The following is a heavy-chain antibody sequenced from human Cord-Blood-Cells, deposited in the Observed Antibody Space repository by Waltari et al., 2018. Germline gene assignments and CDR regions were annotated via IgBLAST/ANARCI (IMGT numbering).Heavy chain of an antibody. CDR1: GYTFTTHA. J-gene: IGHJ4*02. CDR3: AREWANWGNPHFDY. D-gene: IGHD7-27*01. CDR2: INAGNGNT. V-gene: IGHV1-3*01. Sequence: QVQLVQSGAALQKPGASVKVPCKDSGYTFTTHAMHLVRQAPGQRLEWMGWINAGNGNTKYSQKFQGRVTITWDTSASTAYMELSSLRSEDTAVYYCAREWANWGNPHFDYWGQGTLVTVSS.